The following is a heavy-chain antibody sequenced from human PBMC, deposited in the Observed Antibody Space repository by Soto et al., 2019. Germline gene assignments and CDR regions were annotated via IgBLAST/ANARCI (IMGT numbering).Heavy chain of an antibody. CDR3: AKARCSTPNCYVSAY. CDR1: GFTFSTYT. CDR2: ISGSGGSP. Sequence: PGGSLRLSCAASGFTFSTYTMSWVRQAPGKGLEWVSVISGSGGSPSYADSVQGRFTISRDNPKNTLYLQMSSLRVEDTAMYYCAKARCSTPNCYVSAYWGQGTLVTVS. V-gene: IGHV3-23*01. D-gene: IGHD2-2*01. J-gene: IGHJ4*02.